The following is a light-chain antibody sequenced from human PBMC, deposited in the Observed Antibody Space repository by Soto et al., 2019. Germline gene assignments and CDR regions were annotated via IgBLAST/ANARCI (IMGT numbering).Light chain of an antibody. Sequence: QSVLTQPASVSGSPGQSITISCIGTSSDVGSYNLVSWYQQHPGKAPKVLIYEVSERPSGVSNRFSGSKSGNTASLTISGLQAEDEAEYYCCSYAGSRTHVLFGGGTKLNVL. CDR3: CSYAGSRTHVL. V-gene: IGLV2-23*02. J-gene: IGLJ2*01. CDR1: SSDVGSYNL. CDR2: EVS.